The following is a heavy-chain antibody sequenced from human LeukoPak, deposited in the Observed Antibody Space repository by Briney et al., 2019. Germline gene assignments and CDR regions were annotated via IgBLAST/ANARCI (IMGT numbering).Heavy chain of an antibody. Sequence: SETLSLTCAVYGGSFSGYYWSWIRQPPGKGLEWIGEINHSGSTNYNPSLKSRVTISVDTSKNQFSLKLSSVTAADTAVYYCARKARNIVVVPAANYYYYMDVWGKGTTVTVSS. CDR1: GGSFSGYY. CDR2: INHSGST. J-gene: IGHJ6*03. V-gene: IGHV4-34*01. D-gene: IGHD2-2*01. CDR3: ARKARNIVVVPAANYYYYMDV.